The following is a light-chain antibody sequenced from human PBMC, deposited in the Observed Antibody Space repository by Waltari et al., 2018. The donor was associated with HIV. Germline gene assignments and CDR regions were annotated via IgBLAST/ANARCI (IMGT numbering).Light chain of an antibody. V-gene: IGLV2-14*01. Sequence: QSALTQPASVSGSPGQSITISCTGTSSDVGGYNYVSWYQQHPAKAPKLLISEVSNRPSGISNRFSGSKSGNTASLTISGLQTEDEANYYCSSYTTSTTPVVFGGGTKLTVL. J-gene: IGLJ2*01. CDR1: SSDVGGYNY. CDR2: EVS. CDR3: SSYTTSTTPVV.